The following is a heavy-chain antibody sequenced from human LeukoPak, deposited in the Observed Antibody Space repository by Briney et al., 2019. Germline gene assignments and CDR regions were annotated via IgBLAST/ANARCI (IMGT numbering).Heavy chain of an antibody. CDR1: GYTFTSYG. CDR3: AGATPGKWFDP. V-gene: IGHV1-18*01. Sequence: ASVKVSCKASGYTFTSYGISWVRQAPGQGLEWMGWISAYNGNTNYSQKFQGRVTITRDTSASTAYMELSSLRSEDTAVYYCAGATPGKWFDPWGQGTLVTVSS. J-gene: IGHJ5*02. CDR2: ISAYNGNT.